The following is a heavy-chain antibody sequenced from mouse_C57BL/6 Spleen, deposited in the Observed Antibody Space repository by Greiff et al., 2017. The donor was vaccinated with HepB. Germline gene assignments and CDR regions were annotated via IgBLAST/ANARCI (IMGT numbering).Heavy chain of an antibody. Sequence: QVHVKQPGTELVKPGASVKLSCKASGYTFTSYWMHWVKQRPGRGLEWIGNINPSNGGTNYNEKFKSKATLTVDKSSSPAYMQLSSLASEDSAVYSCALDYAMDYWGQGTSVTVSS. J-gene: IGHJ4*01. CDR1: GYTFTSYW. CDR2: INPSNGGT. CDR3: ALDYAMDY. V-gene: IGHV1-53*01.